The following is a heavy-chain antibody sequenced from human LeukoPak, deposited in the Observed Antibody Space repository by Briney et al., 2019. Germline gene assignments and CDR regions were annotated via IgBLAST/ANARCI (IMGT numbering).Heavy chain of an antibody. Sequence: SETLSLTCTVSGGSISSSSYYWGWIRQPPGKGLEWIGSIYYSGSTYYNPSLKSRVTISVDTSKNQFSLKLSSVTAADTAVYYCARHATITWFDPWGQGTLVTVSS. CDR3: ARHATITWFDP. D-gene: IGHD5-12*01. J-gene: IGHJ5*02. CDR1: GGSISSSSYY. CDR2: IYYSGST. V-gene: IGHV4-39*01.